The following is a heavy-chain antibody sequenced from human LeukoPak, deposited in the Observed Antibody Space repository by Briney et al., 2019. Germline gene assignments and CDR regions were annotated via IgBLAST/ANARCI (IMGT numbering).Heavy chain of an antibody. Sequence: GGSLRLSCAASGFTFSSYSMNWVRQAPGKGLEWVSSISSSSSYIYYADSVKGRFTISRDNAKSSLYLQMNSLRAEDTAVYYCARGLGIYYYYMDVWGKGTTVTVSS. J-gene: IGHJ6*03. V-gene: IGHV3-21*01. CDR3: ARGLGIYYYYMDV. CDR2: ISSSSSYI. CDR1: GFTFSSYS. D-gene: IGHD1-14*01.